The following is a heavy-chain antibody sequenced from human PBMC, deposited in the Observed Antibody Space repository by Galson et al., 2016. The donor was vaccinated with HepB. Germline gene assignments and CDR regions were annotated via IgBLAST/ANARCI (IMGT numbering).Heavy chain of an antibody. Sequence: SLRLSCAASGFTFSSYAMHWVRQAPGKGLEWVALISYDGWNTYYADSVKGRFTISRDNSKNTLFLQMGSLRPEDTAVYYCARDGSGGYCSGGGCYSLNLWSQGTLVTVSS. V-gene: IGHV3-30*04. CDR2: ISYDGWNT. J-gene: IGHJ4*02. CDR3: ARDGSGGYCSGGGCYSLNL. CDR1: GFTFSSYA. D-gene: IGHD2-15*01.